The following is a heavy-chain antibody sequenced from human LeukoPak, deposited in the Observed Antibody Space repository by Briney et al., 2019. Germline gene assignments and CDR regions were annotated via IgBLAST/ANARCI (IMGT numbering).Heavy chain of an antibody. CDR2: IYYSGST. CDR3: ARAAYSSGWYAPTYFDY. D-gene: IGHD6-19*01. J-gene: IGHJ4*02. V-gene: IGHV4-59*01. Sequence: PETLSLTCTVSGGSISSYYWSWLRQPPGKGLEWIGYIYYSGSTNYNPSLKSRVTISVDTSKNQFSLKLSSVTAADTAVYYCARAAYSSGWYAPTYFDYWGQGTLVTVSS. CDR1: GGSISSYY.